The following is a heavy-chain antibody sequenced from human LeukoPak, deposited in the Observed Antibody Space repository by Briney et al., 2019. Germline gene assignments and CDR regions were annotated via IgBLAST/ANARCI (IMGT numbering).Heavy chain of an antibody. CDR3: ATQWGTGAFDI. V-gene: IGHV5-51*01. Sequence: GESLKISCKGSGFVFTDFWIGWVRQMPGQGLEWMGIIYPGDSETTYGPSFQGQVTISADKSISTAYLQWSSLKASDTAMYYCATQWGTGAFDIWGQGTVVTVSS. J-gene: IGHJ3*02. CDR2: IYPGDSET. D-gene: IGHD3-16*01. CDR1: GFVFTDFW.